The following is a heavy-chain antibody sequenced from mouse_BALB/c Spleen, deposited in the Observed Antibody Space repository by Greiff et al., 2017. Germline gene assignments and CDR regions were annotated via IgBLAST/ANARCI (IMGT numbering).Heavy chain of an antibody. Sequence: EVNVVESGGGLVQPGGSLRLSCATSGFTFTDYYMSWVRQPPGKALEWLGFIRNKANGYTTEYSASVKGRFTISRDNSQSILYLQMNTLRAEDSATYYCARDIQYYFDYWGQGTTLTVSS. CDR3: ARDIQYYFDY. CDR1: GFTFTDYY. V-gene: IGHV7-3*02. J-gene: IGHJ2*01. CDR2: IRNKANGYTT.